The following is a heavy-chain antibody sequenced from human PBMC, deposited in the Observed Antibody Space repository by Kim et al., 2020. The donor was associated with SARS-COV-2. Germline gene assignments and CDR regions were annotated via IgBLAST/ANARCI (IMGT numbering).Heavy chain of an antibody. CDR3: ARDVLEYYYYGMDV. Sequence: AQKFQGRVTMTRNTSISTAYMELSSLRSEDTAVYYCARDVLEYYYYGMDVWGQGTTVTVSS. J-gene: IGHJ6*02. D-gene: IGHD1-1*01. V-gene: IGHV1-8*01.